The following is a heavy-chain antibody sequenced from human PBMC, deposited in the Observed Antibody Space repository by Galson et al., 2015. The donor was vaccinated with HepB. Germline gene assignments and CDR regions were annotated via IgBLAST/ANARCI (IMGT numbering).Heavy chain of an antibody. J-gene: IGHJ6*02. D-gene: IGHD6-13*01. CDR1: GFSFSTNA. CDR3: AKDDPSSSWYYYYGMDV. CDR2: ISYDGSTQ. V-gene: IGHV3-30*18. Sequence: SLRLSCAAFGFSFSTNAIHWVRQAPGEGLEWVALISYDGSTQFYADSVKGRFTISRDNSINTLYLQMNNVRPGDTGVYYCAKDDPSSSWYYYYGMDVWGQGTTVTVSS.